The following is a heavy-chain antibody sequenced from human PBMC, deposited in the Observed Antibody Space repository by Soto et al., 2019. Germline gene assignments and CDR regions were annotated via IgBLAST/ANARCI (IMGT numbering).Heavy chain of an antibody. Sequence: GGSLRLSCAASGFTFSSYAMSWVRQAPGKGLEWVSAISGSGGSTYYADSVKGRFTISRDNSKNTLYLQMNSLRAEDTAVYYCAKDAVPWFGELLSNFDYWGQGTLVTVSS. V-gene: IGHV3-23*01. J-gene: IGHJ4*02. D-gene: IGHD3-10*01. CDR3: AKDAVPWFGELLSNFDY. CDR1: GFTFSSYA. CDR2: ISGSGGST.